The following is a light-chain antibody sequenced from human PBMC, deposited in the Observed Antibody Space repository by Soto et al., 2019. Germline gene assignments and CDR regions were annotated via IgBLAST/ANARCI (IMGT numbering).Light chain of an antibody. CDR2: AAS. V-gene: IGKV1-39*01. Sequence: DIQMTQSPSSLSASVGDRVTITCRASQSISSSLNWYQQKPGKAPKLLIYAASSLQSGVPSRFSCSGSATDFTRTISSLQPEDFETYYYQENYSSPITFGHGTRLEIK. J-gene: IGKJ5*01. CDR1: QSISSS. CDR3: QENYSSPIT.